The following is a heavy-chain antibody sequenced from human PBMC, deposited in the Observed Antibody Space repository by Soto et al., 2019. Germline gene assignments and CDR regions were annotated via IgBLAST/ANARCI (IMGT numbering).Heavy chain of an antibody. CDR1: GYTFTSYA. CDR3: ARELLSLSSSWREFFNH. Sequence: GASVKVSCKASGYTFTSYAMNWVRQAPGQGFEWMGWINTNTGNPTYAQGFTGRFVFSLDTSVSTAYLQICSLSSEDTAVYFCARELLSLSSSWREFFNHWGQGTLVTVSS. CDR2: INTNTGNP. D-gene: IGHD6-13*01. V-gene: IGHV7-4-1*01. J-gene: IGHJ1*01.